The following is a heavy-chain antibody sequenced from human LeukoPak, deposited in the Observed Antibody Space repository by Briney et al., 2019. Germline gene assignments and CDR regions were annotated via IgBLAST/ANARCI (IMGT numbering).Heavy chain of an antibody. CDR3: ARDVARISDY. D-gene: IGHD2-15*01. V-gene: IGHV3-21*01. Sequence: GGSLRLSCAASGFTFSSYSMNWVRQASGKGLEWVSSISSDSNYIYYADSVKGRFTISRDNAKNSLYLQMNSLGAEDTAVYYCARDVARISDYWGQGALVTVSS. J-gene: IGHJ4*02. CDR2: ISSDSNYI. CDR1: GFTFSSYS.